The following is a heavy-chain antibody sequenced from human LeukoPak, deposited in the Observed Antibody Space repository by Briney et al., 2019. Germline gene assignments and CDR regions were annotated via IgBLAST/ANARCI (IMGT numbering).Heavy chain of an antibody. D-gene: IGHD6-19*01. CDR2: INPSGGST. Sequence: ASVRVSCKASGYTFTSYYMRWVRQAPGQGLEWMGIINPSGGSTSYAQKLQGRVTMTRDTSTSTVYMELSSLRSEDTAVYYCARGWRAARIAVAGIPHDAFDIWGQGTMVTVSS. CDR1: GYTFTSYY. CDR3: ARGWRAARIAVAGIPHDAFDI. J-gene: IGHJ3*02. V-gene: IGHV1-46*01.